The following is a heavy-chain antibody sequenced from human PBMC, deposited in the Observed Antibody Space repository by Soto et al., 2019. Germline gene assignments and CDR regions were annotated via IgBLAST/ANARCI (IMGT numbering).Heavy chain of an antibody. J-gene: IGHJ4*02. V-gene: IGHV3-21*01. D-gene: IGHD1-20*01. Sequence: GGSLRLSCAASGFTFSSYTMNWVRQASGKELEWVSSISSSSSYIYYADSVKGRFTISRDNAQNSLYLQMNGLRAEDTAVYSCASILIIGTTRGSYFESWGQGTLVTVSS. CDR2: ISSSSSYI. CDR1: GFTFSSYT. CDR3: ASILIIGTTRGSYFES.